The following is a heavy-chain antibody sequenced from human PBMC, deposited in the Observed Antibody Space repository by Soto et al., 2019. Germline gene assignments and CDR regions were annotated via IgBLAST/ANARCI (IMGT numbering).Heavy chain of an antibody. Sequence: EVQLVESGGGLVQPGGSLRLSCAASGFTFSSYDMHWVRQATGKGLEWVSAIGTAGDTYYPGSVKGRFTISRENAKNSLYLQMNSLRAEDTAVYYCARDQGAGTFLLDYLGQGTLVTVSS. D-gene: IGHD6-19*01. J-gene: IGHJ4*02. CDR1: GFTFSSYD. CDR2: IGTAGDT. V-gene: IGHV3-13*01. CDR3: ARDQGAGTFLLDY.